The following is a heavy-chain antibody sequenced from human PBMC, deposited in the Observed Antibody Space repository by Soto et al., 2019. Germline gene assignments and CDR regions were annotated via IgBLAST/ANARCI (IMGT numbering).Heavy chain of an antibody. Sequence: QVQLVQSGAEVKKPGSSVKVSCKASGGTFSSYAISWVRQAPGQGLEWMGGIIPIFGTANYAQKVQGRVTITADESTSTADIELSSLRSEDTAVYYCAGVPSRIAVAGARGNWYFDLWGRGTLVTVSS. CDR2: IIPIFGTA. D-gene: IGHD6-19*01. V-gene: IGHV1-69*01. CDR1: GGTFSSYA. CDR3: AGVPSRIAVAGARGNWYFDL. J-gene: IGHJ2*01.